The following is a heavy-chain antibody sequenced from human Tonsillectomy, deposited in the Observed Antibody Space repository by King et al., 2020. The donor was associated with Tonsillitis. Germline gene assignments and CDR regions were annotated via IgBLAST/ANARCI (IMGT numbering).Heavy chain of an antibody. V-gene: IGHV1-2*02. D-gene: IGHD3-10*01. J-gene: IGHJ5*02. CDR1: GYTFTGYY. CDR2: INPTTRDT. CDR3: VRVVGGSGSHTVGFDP. Sequence: QLVQSGAEVKKPGASVKVSCKASGYTFTGYYLHWVRQAPAQGLEWMGWINPTTRDTKYAQKFQGRVSMTRDTSISTAYLELSRLRSDDTAVYYCVRVVGGSGSHTVGFDPWGQGTLVTVSS.